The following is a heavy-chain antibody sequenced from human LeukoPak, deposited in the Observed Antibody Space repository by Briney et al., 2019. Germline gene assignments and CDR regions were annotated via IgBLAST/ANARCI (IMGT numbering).Heavy chain of an antibody. J-gene: IGHJ4*02. D-gene: IGHD5-12*01. CDR1: GGSISSYY. CDR2: IYYSGST. V-gene: IGHV4-59*01. CDR3: ARDLSGYDYFDF. Sequence: SETLSLTCTVAGGSISSYYWSWIRQPPGKGLEWIGYIYYSGSTNYDPSLKSRVTISVDTSKNQSSLKLSSVTAADTAVYYCARDLSGYDYFDFWGQGTLVTVSS.